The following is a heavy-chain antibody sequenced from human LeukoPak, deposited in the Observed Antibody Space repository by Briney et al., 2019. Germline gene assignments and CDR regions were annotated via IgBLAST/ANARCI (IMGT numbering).Heavy chain of an antibody. V-gene: IGHV3-23*01. CDR3: AKELTYGSSYFDY. D-gene: IGHD3-10*01. CDR2: ISGSGGST. J-gene: IGHJ4*03. CDR1: GFTFSRYA. Sequence: GGSLRLSCETSGFTFSRYAMTWVRQAPGKGLEWVSAISGSGGSTYYADSVKGRFTISRDNSKNTLYLQMNSLRAEDTAVYYCAKELTYGSSYFDYWGQGTMVTVSS.